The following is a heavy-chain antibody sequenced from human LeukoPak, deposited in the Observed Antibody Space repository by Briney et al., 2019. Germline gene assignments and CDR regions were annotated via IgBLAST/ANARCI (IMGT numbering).Heavy chain of an antibody. V-gene: IGHV4-59*12. CDR2: IYYSGST. J-gene: IGHJ4*02. D-gene: IGHD4-23*01. CDR1: GGSISSYY. CDR3: ARVGGYGGTPDY. Sequence: PSETLSLTCTVSGGSISSYYWSWIRQPPGKGLEWIGYIYYSGSTNYNPSLKSRVTISVDTSKNHFSLKLSSVTAADTAVYYCARVGGYGGTPDYWGQGTLVTVSS.